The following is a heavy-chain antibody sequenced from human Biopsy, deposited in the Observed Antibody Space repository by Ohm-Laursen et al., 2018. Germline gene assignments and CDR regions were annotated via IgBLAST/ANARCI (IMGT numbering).Heavy chain of an antibody. D-gene: IGHD4-23*01. Sequence: TLSLTCPVSNGSIRNYYWSWIRQPPGKGLEWIGFISSTGYTSYIPSLKSRVTISVGPSRRQSSLKMRSGTAADTAVYYCAKGRNDNGGMYFGSWGQGTLVTVSS. CDR1: NGSIRNYY. CDR2: ISSTGYT. J-gene: IGHJ4*02. CDR3: AKGRNDNGGMYFGS. V-gene: IGHV4-4*08.